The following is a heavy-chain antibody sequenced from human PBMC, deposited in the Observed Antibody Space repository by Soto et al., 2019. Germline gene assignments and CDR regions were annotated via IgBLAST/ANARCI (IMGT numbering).Heavy chain of an antibody. CDR3: AKGSTGSTSCYVDY. Sequence: GGSLRLSCAASGFTFSSYAMSWFRQAPGKGLEWVSAISGSGGSTYYADSVKGRFTISRDNSKNTLYLQMNSLRAEDTAVYYCAKGSTGSTSCYVDYWGQGTLVTVSS. CDR1: GFTFSSYA. CDR2: ISGSGGST. J-gene: IGHJ4*02. D-gene: IGHD2-2*01. V-gene: IGHV3-23*01.